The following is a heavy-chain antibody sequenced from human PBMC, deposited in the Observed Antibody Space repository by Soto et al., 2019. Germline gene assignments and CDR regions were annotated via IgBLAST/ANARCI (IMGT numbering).Heavy chain of an antibody. Sequence: EVQLVESGGGVVQSGGSLRLSCAASGFTFDDYTMHWVRQSPGKGLEWVSLISWDGSKRFYADSVEGRFTISRDNSKNSLYLQMNSLTTEDSAFYQCVKGEGGLLGWDWGQGTLVTVSS. CDR3: VKGEGGLLGWD. CDR2: ISWDGSKR. D-gene: IGHD1-26*01. CDR1: GFTFDDYT. J-gene: IGHJ4*02. V-gene: IGHV3-43*01.